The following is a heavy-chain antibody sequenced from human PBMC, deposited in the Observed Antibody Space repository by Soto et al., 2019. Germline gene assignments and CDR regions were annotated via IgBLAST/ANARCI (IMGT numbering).Heavy chain of an antibody. CDR3: AHRVLRTVFGLVTTTAIYFDF. Sequence: QITLNESGPTVVRPTETLTLTCRFSGFSLTTSGVGVGWIRQSPGKAPEWLAFIYWDDDKRYSASLKSRLTITKDTSENQVVLTVSDLDPTDTATYYCAHRVLRTVFGLVTTTAIYFDFWGQGTPVAVSS. J-gene: IGHJ4*02. D-gene: IGHD3-3*01. CDR1: GFSLTTSGVG. CDR2: IYWDDDK. V-gene: IGHV2-5*02.